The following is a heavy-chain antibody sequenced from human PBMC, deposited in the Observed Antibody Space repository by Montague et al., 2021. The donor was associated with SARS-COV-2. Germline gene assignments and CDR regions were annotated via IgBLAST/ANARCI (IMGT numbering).Heavy chain of an antibody. J-gene: IGHJ4*02. CDR2: IYYSGST. D-gene: IGHD3-9*01. Sequence: SETLSPTCTVSGGSISSYYWSWIRQPPGKGLEWIGYIYYSGSTNYNPSLKSRVTISIDTSKNQLSLKLSPVTAADTAVYYCARHALGYFDWLNEGYFDYWGQGTLVTVSS. CDR3: ARHALGYFDWLNEGYFDY. V-gene: IGHV4-59*08. CDR1: GGSISSYY.